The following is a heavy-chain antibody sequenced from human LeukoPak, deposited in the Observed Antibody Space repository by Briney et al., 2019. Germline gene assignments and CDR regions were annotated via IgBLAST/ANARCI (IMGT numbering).Heavy chain of an antibody. CDR2: IYYSGST. CDR1: GGSISSSSYY. Sequence: PSETLSLTCTVSGGSISSSSYYWGWIRQPPGKGLEWIGSIYYSGSTYYNPSLKSRVTISVDTSKNQFSLKLSSVTAADTAVYYCARLNNSSSWYFGEYFQHWGQGTLVTVSS. D-gene: IGHD6-13*01. V-gene: IGHV4-39*01. CDR3: ARLNNSSSWYFGEYFQH. J-gene: IGHJ1*01.